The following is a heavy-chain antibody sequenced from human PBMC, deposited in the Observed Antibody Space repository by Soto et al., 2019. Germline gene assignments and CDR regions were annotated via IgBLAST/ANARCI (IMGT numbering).Heavy chain of an antibody. CDR1: GGSISSRISY. Sequence: PSETLSLTYTVSGGSISSRISYWGWIRQPPGGGLAWIGYIYYSGTTYYNPSLKSRVTMSVDTSKNQFSLKLTSVTAVDTAVYYFARREIQGPIDYWGQGTLVTVSS. CDR3: ARREIQGPIDY. CDR2: IYYSGTT. D-gene: IGHD1-26*01. J-gene: IGHJ4*02. V-gene: IGHV4-39*07.